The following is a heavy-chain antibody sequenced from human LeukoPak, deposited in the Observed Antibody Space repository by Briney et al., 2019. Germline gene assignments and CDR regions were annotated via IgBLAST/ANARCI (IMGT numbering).Heavy chain of an antibody. Sequence: GGSLRLSCAASGFTFSSYGMHWVRQAPGKGLEWVAVIWYDGSNKYYADSVKGRFTISRDNAKSSLYLQMNSLRAEDTAVYYCATPLDYYDSSGYHQGGDWGQGTLVTVSS. D-gene: IGHD3-22*01. CDR1: GFTFSSYG. J-gene: IGHJ4*02. V-gene: IGHV3-33*03. CDR2: IWYDGSNK. CDR3: ATPLDYYDSSGYHQGGD.